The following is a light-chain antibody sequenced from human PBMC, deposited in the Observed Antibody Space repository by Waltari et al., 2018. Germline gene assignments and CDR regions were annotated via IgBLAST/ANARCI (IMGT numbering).Light chain of an antibody. Sequence: SYVLTQSPPVSVAPGQTATITRGGDNIGNKAVHWYQQKPGQAPVLVVYDDSERPSGIPERFSGSNSGHTATLTISRVEAGDEADYHCHVWDTSSDHVIFGGGTRLTVL. CDR2: DDS. CDR1: NIGNKA. CDR3: HVWDTSSDHVI. V-gene: IGLV3-21*02. J-gene: IGLJ2*01.